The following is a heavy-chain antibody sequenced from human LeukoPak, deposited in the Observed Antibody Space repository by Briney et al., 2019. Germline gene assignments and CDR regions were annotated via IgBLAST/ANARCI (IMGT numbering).Heavy chain of an antibody. Sequence: SETLSLTCAVYGGSFSGYYWGWIRQPPGKGLEWIGEINHSGSTNYNPSLKSRVTISVDTSKNQFSLKLSSVTAADTAVYYCARGGVRYFDWLIDYWGQGTLVTVSS. CDR1: GGSFSGYY. V-gene: IGHV4-34*01. CDR2: INHSGST. J-gene: IGHJ4*02. D-gene: IGHD3-9*01. CDR3: ARGGVRYFDWLIDY.